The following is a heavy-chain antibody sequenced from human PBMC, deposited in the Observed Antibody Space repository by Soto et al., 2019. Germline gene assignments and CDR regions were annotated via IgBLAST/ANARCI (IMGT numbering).Heavy chain of an antibody. J-gene: IGHJ6*02. CDR1: GYTFTSYA. CDR3: ARGISGWYDYYYGMDV. Sequence: ASVKVSCKASGYTFTSYAMHWVRQAPGQRLEWMGWINAGNGNTKYSQKFQGRVTITRDTSASTAYMELNSLRAGDTAVYYCARGISGWYDYYYGMDVWGQGTTVTVSS. V-gene: IGHV1-3*01. CDR2: INAGNGNT. D-gene: IGHD6-19*01.